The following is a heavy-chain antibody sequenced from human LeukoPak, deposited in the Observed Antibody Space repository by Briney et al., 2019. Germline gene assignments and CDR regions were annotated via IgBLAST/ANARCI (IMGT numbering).Heavy chain of an antibody. CDR3: AKDIRYFDWFPYFDY. V-gene: IGHV3-30*02. D-gene: IGHD3-9*01. CDR1: GFTLSNYN. J-gene: IGHJ4*02. Sequence: GGSLRLSCAASGFTLSNYNMNWVRQAPGKGLEWVAFIRYDGSNKYYADSVKGRFTISRDNSKNTLYLQMNSLRAEDTAVYYCAKDIRYFDWFPYFDYWGQGALVTVSS. CDR2: IRYDGSNK.